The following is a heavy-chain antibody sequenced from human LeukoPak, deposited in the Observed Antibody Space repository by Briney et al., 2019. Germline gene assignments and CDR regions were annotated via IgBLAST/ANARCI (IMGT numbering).Heavy chain of an antibody. V-gene: IGHV4-39*07. CDR2: IYHSGST. CDR1: GGSISSSSYY. J-gene: IGHJ5*02. CDR3: ARTYIAVAGINWFDP. Sequence: PSETLSLTCTVSGGSISSSSYYWGWIRQPPGKGLEWIGYIYHSGSTYYNPSLKSRVTISVDRSKNQFSLKLSSVTAADTAVYYCARTYIAVAGINWFDPWGQGTLVTVSS. D-gene: IGHD6-19*01.